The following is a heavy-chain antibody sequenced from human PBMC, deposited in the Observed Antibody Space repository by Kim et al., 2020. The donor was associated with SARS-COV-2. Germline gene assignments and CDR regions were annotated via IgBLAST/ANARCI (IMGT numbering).Heavy chain of an antibody. CDR3: ARVPAAGAGHHS. Sequence: GGSLRLSCAASGFTFSSHIMNWVRQAPGKGLEWVSSISSSGSYIYYADSVKGRIIISRDNAKNSLYLQMNSLRAEDTAVYYCARVPAAGAGHHSWGQGTLVTVSS. D-gene: IGHD1-26*01. CDR1: GFTFSSHI. J-gene: IGHJ4*02. CDR2: ISSSGSYI. V-gene: IGHV3-21*01.